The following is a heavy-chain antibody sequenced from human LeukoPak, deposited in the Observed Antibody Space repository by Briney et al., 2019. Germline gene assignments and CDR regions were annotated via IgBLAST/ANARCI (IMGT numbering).Heavy chain of an antibody. J-gene: IGHJ3*02. CDR2: ISGSGGST. V-gene: IGHV3-23*01. CDR1: GFTFSSYA. Sequence: GGSLRLSCAASGFTFSSYAMSWVRQAPGKGLEWVSAISGSGGSTYYADSVKGRFTISRDNSKNTLYLQMNSLRAEDTAVYYCARVKSVWFGESQGAFDIWGQGTMVTVSS. CDR3: ARVKSVWFGESQGAFDI. D-gene: IGHD3-10*01.